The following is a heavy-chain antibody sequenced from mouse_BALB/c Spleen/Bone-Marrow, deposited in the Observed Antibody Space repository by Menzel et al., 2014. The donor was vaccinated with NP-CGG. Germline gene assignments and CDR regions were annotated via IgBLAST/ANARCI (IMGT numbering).Heavy chain of an antibody. J-gene: IGHJ4*01. Sequence: QVQLQQSGPGLVAPSQGLSITCTVSGFSLTNYGVHWVRQPPGKGLEWLGVIWAGGSTNYNSALMSRLSISKDNSKSQVFLKMNSLQTDDTAMYYCARPYYGLYAMDYWGQGTSVTVSS. CDR1: GFSLTNYG. D-gene: IGHD1-2*01. CDR3: ARPYYGLYAMDY. V-gene: IGHV2-9*02. CDR2: IWAGGST.